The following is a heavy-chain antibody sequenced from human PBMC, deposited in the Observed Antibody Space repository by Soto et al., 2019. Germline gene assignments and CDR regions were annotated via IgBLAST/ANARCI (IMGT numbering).Heavy chain of an antibody. V-gene: IGHV3-30*18. CDR2: ISYDGSNK. J-gene: IGHJ6*02. D-gene: IGHD6-19*01. CDR1: GVTFSRFA. Sequence: QVQLVESGGGVVQPGRSLRLSCAASGVTFSRFAMHWVRQAPGKGLEWVAVISYDGSNKYFADSVKGRFTISRDNSKDTLYLQMNSLRAEDTAVYYCAKAQQWLEYYYGMDVWGQGTTVTVSS. CDR3: AKAQQWLEYYYGMDV.